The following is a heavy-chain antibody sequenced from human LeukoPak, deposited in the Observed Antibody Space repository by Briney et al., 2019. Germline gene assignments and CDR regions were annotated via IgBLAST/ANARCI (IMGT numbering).Heavy chain of an antibody. J-gene: IGHJ4*02. D-gene: IGHD1-26*01. CDR1: GFTFSGSA. V-gene: IGHV3-73*01. Sequence: GGSLKLSCAASGFTFSGSAMRWVRQASGKWLDWVGRIRSKANSYATAYAASVKGRFTISRDDSKNTAYLQMNSLKTEDTAVYYCSSTSAEGFAYWGQGTLVTVSS. CDR3: SSTSAEGFAY. CDR2: IRSKANSYAT.